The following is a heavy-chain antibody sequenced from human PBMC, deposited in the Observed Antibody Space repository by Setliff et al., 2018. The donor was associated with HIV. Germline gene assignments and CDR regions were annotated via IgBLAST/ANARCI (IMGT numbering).Heavy chain of an antibody. CDR3: ASRIYYYDSSRVLREEGFDP. CDR1: GDSFSTDFHY. CDR2: IYHDDNT. J-gene: IGHJ5*02. V-gene: IGHV4-39*02. Sequence: SETLSLTCTVSGDSFSTDFHYWVWIRQPPGKGLEWVGSIYHDDNTYYNPSLKSRVTISADMSKNHFSLRLNSATAADTAVYYCASRIYYYDSSRVLREEGFDPWGQGTLVTVSS. D-gene: IGHD3-22*01.